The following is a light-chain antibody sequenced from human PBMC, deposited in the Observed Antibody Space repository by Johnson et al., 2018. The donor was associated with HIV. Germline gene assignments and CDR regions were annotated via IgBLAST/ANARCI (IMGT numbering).Light chain of an antibody. V-gene: IGLV1-51*02. CDR1: SSNIGNNY. Sequence: QSVLTQPPSVSAAPGQKVTISCSGSSSNIGNNYVSWYQQLPGTAPKLLIYENSNRPSGIPDRFSASKSGTSATLGITGLQTGDEADYYCATWDSSLNPHYVFGTGTKVTVL. CDR3: ATWDSSLNPHYV. J-gene: IGLJ1*01. CDR2: ENS.